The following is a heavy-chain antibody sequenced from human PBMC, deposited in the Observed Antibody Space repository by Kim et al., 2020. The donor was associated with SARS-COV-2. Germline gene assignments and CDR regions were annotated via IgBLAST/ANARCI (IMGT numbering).Heavy chain of an antibody. V-gene: IGHV3-21*01. J-gene: IGHJ6*02. D-gene: IGHD2-15*01. CDR2: ISSSNSDI. Sequence: GGSLRLSCAASGFTFSSYSMNWVRQAPGQGLEWVSSISSSNSDISYADPVKGRFIISRDNAKNSLYLQMNSLRAEATAVHYCARERVSAPANIVVVIGAKTGDYGMSVSGQGTTVTVSS. CDR3: ARERVSAPANIVVVIGAKTGDYGMSV. CDR1: GFTFSSYS.